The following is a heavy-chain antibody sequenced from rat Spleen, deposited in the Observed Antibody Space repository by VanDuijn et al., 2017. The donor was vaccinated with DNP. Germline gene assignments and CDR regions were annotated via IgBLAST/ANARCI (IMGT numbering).Heavy chain of an antibody. Sequence: EVQLVESGGGLVQPGRSLKLSCAASGFTFSGYAMAWVRQSPKKGLEWVATIFYDGSSTFYRDSVKGRFTIYRDNAKSTLYLQMDSLRSEDMATYYCASTILRLRAMDASGQGSSVTVYS. J-gene: IGHJ4*01. CDR3: ASTILRLRAMDA. V-gene: IGHV5-7*01. CDR1: GFTFSGYA. CDR2: IFYDGSST. D-gene: IGHD1-6*01.